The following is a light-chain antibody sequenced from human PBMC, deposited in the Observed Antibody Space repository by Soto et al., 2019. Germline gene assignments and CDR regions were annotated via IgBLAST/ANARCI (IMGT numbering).Light chain of an antibody. Sequence: EIVLTQSPGTLSLSPGKRATLSCRASQSVSSSYLAWYQQKPGQAPRLLIYGASGRAPGGPDRFSGSGSGTDVTLTISRLEPEDFAVYYCQQYGSSPPVTFGQGTRLEIK. CDR1: QSVSSSY. CDR2: GAS. CDR3: QQYGSSPPVT. J-gene: IGKJ5*01. V-gene: IGKV3-20*01.